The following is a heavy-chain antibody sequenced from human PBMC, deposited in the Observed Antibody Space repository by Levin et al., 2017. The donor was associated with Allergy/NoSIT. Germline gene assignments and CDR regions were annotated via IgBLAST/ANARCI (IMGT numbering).Heavy chain of an antibody. J-gene: IGHJ3*02. CDR3: VHAPLFVLVQRLSVFDI. D-gene: IGHD1-1*01. V-gene: IGHV2-5*02. CDR2: IYWDDDK. Sequence: SGPTLVKPTQTLTLTCTFSGFSLRTSAVGVGWIRQPPGKALEWLALIYWDDDKRYSPSLKSRLTITKDTSKNQVVLTMTNMDPVDTATYYCVHAPLFVLVQRLSVFDIWGQGTMVTVSS. CDR1: GFSLRTSAVG.